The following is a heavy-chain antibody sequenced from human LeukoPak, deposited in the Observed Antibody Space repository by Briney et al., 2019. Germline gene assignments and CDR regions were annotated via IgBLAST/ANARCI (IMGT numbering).Heavy chain of an antibody. V-gene: IGHV4-4*07. CDR3: AREWGSIDY. J-gene: IGHJ4*02. CDR2: IYSGGSP. CDR1: GGSISTYY. Sequence: PSETLSLTCTVSGGSISTYYWSWVRQPDGKGLEWIGRIYSGGSPNYNPSLKSRVSMSEDTSKNQFSLKLSSVTAADAAVYYCAREWGSIDYWGQGTLVTVSS. D-gene: IGHD3-16*01.